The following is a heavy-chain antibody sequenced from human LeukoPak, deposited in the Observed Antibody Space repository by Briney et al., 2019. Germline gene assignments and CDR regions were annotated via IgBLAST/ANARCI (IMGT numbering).Heavy chain of an antibody. CDR3: ARVSVGATDY. J-gene: IGHJ4*02. V-gene: IGHV4-30-4*08. D-gene: IGHD1-26*01. CDR2: IYYSGST. CDR1: GGSISSSSYY. Sequence: SETLSLTCTVSGGSISSSSYYWSWIRQPPGKGLEWIGYIYYSGSTYYNPSPKSRVTISVDTSKNQFSLKLSSVTAADTAVYYCARVSVGATDYWGQGTLVTVSS.